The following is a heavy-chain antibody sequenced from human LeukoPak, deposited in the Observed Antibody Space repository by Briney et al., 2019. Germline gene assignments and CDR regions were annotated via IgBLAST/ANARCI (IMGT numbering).Heavy chain of an antibody. CDR1: GYSFTSYW. CDR3: ARLGGRVMVITLGAFDI. Sequence: KSGESLKISCKGSGYSFTSYWIGWVRQMPGKGLEWMGIIYPGDSDTRYSPSFQGQVTISADKSTNTAYLQWSSLKASDTAMYYRARLGGRVMVITLGAFDIWGPGTMVTVSS. CDR2: IYPGDSDT. V-gene: IGHV5-51*03. D-gene: IGHD3-22*01. J-gene: IGHJ3*02.